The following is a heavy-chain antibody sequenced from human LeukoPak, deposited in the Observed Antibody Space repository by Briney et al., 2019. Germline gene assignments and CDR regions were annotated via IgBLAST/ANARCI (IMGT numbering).Heavy chain of an antibody. J-gene: IGHJ4*02. CDR2: ISGSGGST. CDR1: GFTFSSYA. CDR3: AKLDIVVVVAATHDY. D-gene: IGHD2-15*01. Sequence: PGGSLRLSCAASGFTFSSYAMSWVRQAPGKGLEWVSAISGSGGSTYYADPVKGRFTISRDNSKNTLYLQMNSLRAEDTAVYYCAKLDIVVVVAATHDYWGQGTLVTVSS. V-gene: IGHV3-23*01.